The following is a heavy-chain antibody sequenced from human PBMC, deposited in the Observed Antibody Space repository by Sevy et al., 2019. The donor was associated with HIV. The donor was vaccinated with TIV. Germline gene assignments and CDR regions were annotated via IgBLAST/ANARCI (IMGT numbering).Heavy chain of an antibody. CDR2: ISTGTDHI. Sequence: GGSLRLSCTASVYTFPAFSCNWVRQAPGKGLEWLSYISTGTDHIYYADSAKGRFTISRDDAKNSVYLEMKSLRDQDTALYYCVRRGVDAYNVYFDLWGQGTLVTVSS. J-gene: IGHJ4*02. CDR1: VYTFPAFS. CDR3: VRRGVDAYNVYFDL. D-gene: IGHD3-10*01. V-gene: IGHV3-21*05.